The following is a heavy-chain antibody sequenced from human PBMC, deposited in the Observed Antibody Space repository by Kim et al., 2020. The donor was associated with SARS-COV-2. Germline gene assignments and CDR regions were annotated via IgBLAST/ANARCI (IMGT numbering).Heavy chain of an antibody. J-gene: IGHJ2*01. D-gene: IGHD3-16*01. CDR2: IYYSGST. CDR1: GGSISSYY. V-gene: IGHV4-59*01. CDR3: ARDHPIITRFGGSYWYFDL. Sequence: SETLSLTCTVSGGSISSYYWSWIRQPPGKGLEWIGYIYYSGSTNYNPSLKSRVTISVDTSKNQFSLKLSSVTAADTAVYYCARDHPIITRFGGSYWYFDLWGRGTLVTVSS.